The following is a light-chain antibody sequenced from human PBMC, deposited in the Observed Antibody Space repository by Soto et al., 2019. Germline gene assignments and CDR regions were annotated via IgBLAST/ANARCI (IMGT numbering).Light chain of an antibody. CDR1: QSISTY. V-gene: IGKV1-39*01. CDR2: AAS. J-gene: IGKJ2*02. Sequence: DIQMTQSPSSLSASVGDRVTITCRASQSISTYLNWYQQKVGKAPKLLIYAASSLQRGVPSRFSGSGSGTDFTLTIISLQPEDFATYYCQQSYSTPRTFGQGPSWRSN. CDR3: QQSYSTPRT.